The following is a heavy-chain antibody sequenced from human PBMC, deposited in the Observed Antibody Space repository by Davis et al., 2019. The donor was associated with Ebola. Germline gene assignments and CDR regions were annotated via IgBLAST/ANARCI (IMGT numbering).Heavy chain of an antibody. J-gene: IGHJ6*02. Sequence: PGGSLRLSCKGSGYSFTSYWIGWVRQMPGKGLEWMGIIYPGDSDTRYSPSFQGQVTISADKSISTAYLQWSSLKASDTAMYYCARLLGYCSSTSCYTYYGSGRVGGMDVWGQGTTVTVSS. CDR3: ARLLGYCSSTSCYTYYGSGRVGGMDV. CDR1: GYSFTSYW. CDR2: IYPGDSDT. D-gene: IGHD2-2*02. V-gene: IGHV5-51*01.